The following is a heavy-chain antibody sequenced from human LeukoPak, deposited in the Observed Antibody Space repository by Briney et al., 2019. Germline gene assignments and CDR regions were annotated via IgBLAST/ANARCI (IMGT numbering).Heavy chain of an antibody. Sequence: PGGSLRLSCAASGFTFSGSAMHWVRQASGKGLEWVGRIRSKTNSYATSYAASVKGRFALSRDDSKNTAYLQMNSLKTEDTAVYYCARVTGYMIEDYFDYWGQGTLVTVSS. J-gene: IGHJ4*02. D-gene: IGHD3-22*01. CDR3: ARVTGYMIEDYFDY. CDR1: GFTFSGSA. CDR2: IRSKTNSYAT. V-gene: IGHV3-73*01.